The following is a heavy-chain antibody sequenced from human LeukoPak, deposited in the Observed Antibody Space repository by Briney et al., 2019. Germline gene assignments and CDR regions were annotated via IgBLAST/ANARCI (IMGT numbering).Heavy chain of an antibody. CDR3: ARDGTPIYSNGWVYMDV. CDR2: INQDGSEK. J-gene: IGHJ6*03. CDR1: GFTFSSYW. Sequence: PGGSLRLSCAASGFTFSSYWTGWVRQAPGKGLEWVASINQDGSEKYYVDFVKGRFTISRDNAKNSLYLQMSNLRGEDTALYYCARDGTPIYSNGWVYMDVWGKGTTVTISS. V-gene: IGHV3-7*01. D-gene: IGHD6-25*01.